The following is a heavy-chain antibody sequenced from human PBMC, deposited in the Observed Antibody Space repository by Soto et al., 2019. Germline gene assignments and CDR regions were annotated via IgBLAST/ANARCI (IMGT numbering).Heavy chain of an antibody. D-gene: IGHD6-25*01. Sequence: SETLSLTCAVYGGSFSGYYWSWIRQPPGKGLEWIGEINHSGSTNYNPSLKSRVTISVDTSKNQFSLKLSSVTAADTAVYYCANRLDLVWFDPWGRGTLVTVSS. CDR2: INHSGST. CDR1: GGSFSGYY. V-gene: IGHV4-34*01. CDR3: ANRLDLVWFDP. J-gene: IGHJ5*02.